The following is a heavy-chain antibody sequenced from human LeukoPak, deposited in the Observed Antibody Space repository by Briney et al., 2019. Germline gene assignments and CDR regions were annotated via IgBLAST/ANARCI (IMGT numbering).Heavy chain of an antibody. D-gene: IGHD6-13*01. CDR1: GFTFSSYS. J-gene: IGHJ3*02. V-gene: IGHV3-48*01. CDR2: ISSSSSTI. Sequence: GGSLRLSCAASGFTFSSYSMNWVRQAPGKGLEWVSYISSSSSTIYYADSVKGRFIISRDNSKNTVYLQMNSLRAEDTAVYYCARGIAAAAVDAFDIWGQGTMVTVSS. CDR3: ARGIAAAAVDAFDI.